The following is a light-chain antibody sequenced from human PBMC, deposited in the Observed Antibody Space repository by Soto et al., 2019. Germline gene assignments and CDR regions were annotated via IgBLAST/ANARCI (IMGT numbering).Light chain of an antibody. CDR3: QQYGSSIT. J-gene: IGKJ5*01. V-gene: IGKV3-20*01. CDR2: GTS. Sequence: EIVLTQSLDALSLTPGERATLSCRASQSVPRSYLAWYQQKPGQAPRLLIYGTSSRATGIPDRFSGSGSGTDFTLTISRLEPEDFAVFYCQQYGSSITFGQGTRLEI. CDR1: QSVPRSY.